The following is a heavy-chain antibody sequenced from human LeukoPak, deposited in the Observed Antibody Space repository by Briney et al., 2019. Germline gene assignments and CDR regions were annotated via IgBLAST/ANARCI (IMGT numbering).Heavy chain of an antibody. Sequence: SETLSLTCTVSGGSISSYYWSWIRQPPGKGLEWIGHIYYSGSTNYNPSLKSRVTISVDTSKNQFSLKLSSVTAADTAVYYCARQGGDRSFDYWGQGTLVTVSS. J-gene: IGHJ4*02. CDR3: ARQGGDRSFDY. CDR1: GGSISSYY. V-gene: IGHV4-59*08. CDR2: IYYSGST. D-gene: IGHD2-21*02.